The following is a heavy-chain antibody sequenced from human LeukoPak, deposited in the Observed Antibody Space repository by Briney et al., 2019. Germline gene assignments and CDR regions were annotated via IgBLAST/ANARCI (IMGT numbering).Heavy chain of an antibody. D-gene: IGHD1-26*01. J-gene: IGHJ4*02. CDR2: IYYSGST. CDR3: ARVEGGIEL. Sequence: PSETLSLTCTVSGGSISSYYWSWIRQPPGKGLEWIGYIYYSGSTYYNPSLKSRVTISVDTSKNQFSLKLSSVTAADTAVYYCARVEGGIELWGQGTLVTVSS. V-gene: IGHV4-59*08. CDR1: GGSISSYY.